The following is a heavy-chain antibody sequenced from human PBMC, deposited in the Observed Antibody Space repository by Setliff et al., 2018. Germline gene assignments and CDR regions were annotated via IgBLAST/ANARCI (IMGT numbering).Heavy chain of an antibody. V-gene: IGHV4-39*01. CDR2: IYYDGST. CDR1: GDSISSNSYY. J-gene: IGHJ4*02. CDR3: ARHRFSSVIVEPGY. Sequence: PSETLSLTCTVSGDSISSNSYYWGWIRQPPGKGLEWIGSIYYDGSTSYNSSLKSRVTISVDTSRKQFSLRLSSVTAADTALYYCARHRFSSVIVEPGYWGQGTLVTVSS. D-gene: IGHD6-13*01.